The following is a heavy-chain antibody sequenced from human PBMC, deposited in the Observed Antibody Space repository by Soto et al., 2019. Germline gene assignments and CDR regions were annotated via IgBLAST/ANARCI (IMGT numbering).Heavy chain of an antibody. D-gene: IGHD6-19*01. CDR3: AREAFMAVAGTFDY. CDR1: GFTFTDHY. Sequence: EVQLVESGGGLVQPGGSLRLSCAASGFTFTDHYMDWVRQAPGRGLEWVGRIRNKANSYITEYAASVRGRFTTSREDSESSLYLQMNSLKTEDTAVYYCAREAFMAVAGTFDYWGQGTLVTVSS. CDR2: IRNKANSYIT. J-gene: IGHJ4*02. V-gene: IGHV3-72*01.